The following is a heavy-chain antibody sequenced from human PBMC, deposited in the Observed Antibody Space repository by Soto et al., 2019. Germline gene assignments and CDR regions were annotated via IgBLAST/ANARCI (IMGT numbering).Heavy chain of an antibody. D-gene: IGHD1-26*01. V-gene: IGHV1-2*02. Sequence: ASVKVSCKASGYTFTGYYMHWVRQAPGQGLEWMGWINPNSGGTNYAQKFQGRVTMTRDTSTSTAYMELSRLRSDDTAVYYCARAGEWESQTTFFDYWGQGTLVTVSS. CDR1: GYTFTGYY. CDR3: ARAGEWESQTTFFDY. CDR2: INPNSGGT. J-gene: IGHJ4*02.